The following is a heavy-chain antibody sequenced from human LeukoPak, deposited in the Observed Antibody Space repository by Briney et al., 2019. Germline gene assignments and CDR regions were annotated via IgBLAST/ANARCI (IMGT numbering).Heavy chain of an antibody. J-gene: IGHJ4*02. CDR3: AKDDSSSWYGWIDY. V-gene: IGHV3-9*01. Sequence: PGGSLRLSCAASGFTFDDYAMHWVRHAPGKGLEWVSGISWNSGSIGYADSVKGRFTISRDNAKNSLYLQMNSLRAEDAALYYCAKDDSSSWYGWIDYWGQGTLVTVSS. D-gene: IGHD6-13*01. CDR1: GFTFDDYA. CDR2: ISWNSGSI.